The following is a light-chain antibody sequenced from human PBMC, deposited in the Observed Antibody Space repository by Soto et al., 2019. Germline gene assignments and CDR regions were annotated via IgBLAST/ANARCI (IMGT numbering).Light chain of an antibody. CDR1: QSINSN. J-gene: IGKJ2*01. V-gene: IGKV3-15*01. Sequence: EIVMTQSPATLSVSPGERATLSCRASQSINSNLTWYQQKPGQAPRLLIYGASTRATGIPARFSGSGSGTEFTLTISSLQSEDFAVYFCQQYNEFQYTFGQGTRLDI. CDR3: QQYNEFQYT. CDR2: GAS.